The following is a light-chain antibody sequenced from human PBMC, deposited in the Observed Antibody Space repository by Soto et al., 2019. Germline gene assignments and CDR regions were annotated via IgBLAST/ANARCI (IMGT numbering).Light chain of an antibody. V-gene: IGKV3-11*01. CDR2: GAS. CDR3: QQYNNWPPIT. Sequence: IVVTQTPATLSLSPGERATLSCKASQSVSSYLAWYQQKPGQAPRLLIYGASNRATGIPARFSGGGSGTDFTLTISSLEPEDFAVYYCQQYNNWPPITFGQGRRLEFK. J-gene: IGKJ5*01. CDR1: QSVSSY.